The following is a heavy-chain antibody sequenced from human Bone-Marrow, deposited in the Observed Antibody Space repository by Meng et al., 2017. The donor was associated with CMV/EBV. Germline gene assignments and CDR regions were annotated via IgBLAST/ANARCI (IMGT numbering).Heavy chain of an antibody. J-gene: IGHJ6*02. D-gene: IGHD2-2*01. Sequence: GGSLRLSCAASGFTVSSNYMSWVRQAPGKGLEWVSVIYSGGSTYYADSVKGRFTISRDNSKNTLYLQMNSLRAEDTAVYYCARVSLGYCSSTSCYLASWGYYYYYGMDVWGQGTTVTVSS. V-gene: IGHV3-53*01. CDR1: GFTVSSNY. CDR3: ARVSLGYCSSTSCYLASWGYYYYYGMDV. CDR2: IYSGGST.